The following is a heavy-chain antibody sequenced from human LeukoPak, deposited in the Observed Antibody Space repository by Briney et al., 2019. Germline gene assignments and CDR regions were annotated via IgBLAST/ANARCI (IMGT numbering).Heavy chain of an antibody. CDR2: ISYDGSNK. Sequence: PGRSLRLSCAASGFTFSSYAMHWVRQAPGKGLEWVAVISYDGSNKYYADSVKGRFTISRDNSKNTLYLQMNSLRAGDTAVYYCARDNEEIVVVPAAIDYWGQGTLVTVSS. CDR3: ARDNEEIVVVPAAIDY. J-gene: IGHJ4*02. V-gene: IGHV3-30*04. D-gene: IGHD2-2*01. CDR1: GFTFSSYA.